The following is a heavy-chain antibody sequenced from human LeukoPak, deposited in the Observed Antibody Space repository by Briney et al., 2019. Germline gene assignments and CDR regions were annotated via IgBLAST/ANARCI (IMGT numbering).Heavy chain of an antibody. Sequence: GASVKVSCKASGYTFTSYYMHWVRQAPGQGLEWMGIINPSGGTTSYAQKFQGRVTITRDTSASTAYMELSSLRSEDTAVYYCARVVTIFGVVNGFDYWGQGTLVTVSS. CDR1: GYTFTSYY. V-gene: IGHV1-46*01. J-gene: IGHJ4*02. CDR3: ARVVTIFGVVNGFDY. D-gene: IGHD3-3*01. CDR2: INPSGGTT.